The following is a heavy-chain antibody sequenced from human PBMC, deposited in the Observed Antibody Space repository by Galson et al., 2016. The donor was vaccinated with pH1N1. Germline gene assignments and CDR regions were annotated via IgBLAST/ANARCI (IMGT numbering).Heavy chain of an antibody. V-gene: IGHV1-2*06. CDR2: INPNRGDS. CDR3: AKASDLSAYDLDYFAY. D-gene: IGHD5-12*01. Sequence: SVKVSCKASGYTFTSFYIHWVRQAPGQGLEWMGRINPNRGDSNFAQKFQGRVAMTSDTSISTAYMELSSLRSDDTSFYYCAKASDLSAYDLDYFAYLGQGPLVPFSS. CDR1: GYTFTSFY. J-gene: IGHJ4*02.